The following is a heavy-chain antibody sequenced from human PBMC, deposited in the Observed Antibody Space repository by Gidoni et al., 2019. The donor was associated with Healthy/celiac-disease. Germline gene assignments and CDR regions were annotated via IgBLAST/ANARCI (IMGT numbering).Heavy chain of an antibody. D-gene: IGHD6-19*01. CDR3: ASPYLRYSSGWNDAFDI. CDR2: IADDGSNK. CDR1: GFTFSSYA. J-gene: IGHJ3*02. V-gene: IGHV3-30-3*01. Sequence: QVQLVESGGGVVQPGRSLRLSCAASGFTFSSYAMHWVRQAPGKGLEWVAVIADDGSNKYYADSVKGRFTISRDNSKNTLYLQMNSLRAEDTAVYYCASPYLRYSSGWNDAFDIWGQGTMVTVSS.